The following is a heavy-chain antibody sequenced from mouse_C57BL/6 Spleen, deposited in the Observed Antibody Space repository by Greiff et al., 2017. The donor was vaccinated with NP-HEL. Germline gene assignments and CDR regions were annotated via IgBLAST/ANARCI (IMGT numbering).Heavy chain of an antibody. CDR2: IYPRDGST. J-gene: IGHJ2*01. D-gene: IGHD1-1*01. V-gene: IGHV1-78*01. CDR1: GYTFTDHT. CDR3: ARRYYGTPYYFDY. Sequence: VQLQQSDAELVKPGASVKISCKVSGYTFTDHTIHWMKQRPEQGLEWIGYIYPRDGSTKYNEKFKGKATLTADKSSSTAYMQLNSLSSEDSAVYFCARRYYGTPYYFDYWGQGTTLTVSS.